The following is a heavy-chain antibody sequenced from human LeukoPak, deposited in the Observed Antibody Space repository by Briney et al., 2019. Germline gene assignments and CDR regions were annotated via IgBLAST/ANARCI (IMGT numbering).Heavy chain of an antibody. D-gene: IGHD2-21*01. V-gene: IGHV4-34*01. Sequence: PSETLSLTCAVYGGSFSGYYWSWIRQPPGKGLEWIGEINHSGSTNYNPSLKSRVTISVDTSKNQFSLKLSSVIAADTAVYYCARRTYCGGDCYDHAFDIWGQGTMVTVSS. CDR3: ARRTYCGGDCYDHAFDI. CDR2: INHSGST. J-gene: IGHJ3*02. CDR1: GGSFSGYY.